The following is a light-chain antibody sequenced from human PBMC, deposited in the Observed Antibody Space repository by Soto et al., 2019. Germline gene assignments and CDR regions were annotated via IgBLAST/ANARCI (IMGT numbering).Light chain of an antibody. CDR3: QQGHNWPLT. Sequence: EIVMTQSPATLSVSPGERATLSCRASQSISTELAWYQQKPGQPPRLLIYSASTSATGVPARFTGSGSGSEFTLTISGLQSADFAVYYCQQGHNWPLTFGQGTRLEI. CDR1: QSISTE. V-gene: IGKV3-15*01. CDR2: SAS. J-gene: IGKJ2*01.